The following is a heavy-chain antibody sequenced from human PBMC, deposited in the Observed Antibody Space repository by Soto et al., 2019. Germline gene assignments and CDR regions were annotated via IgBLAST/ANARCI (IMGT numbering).Heavy chain of an antibody. CDR1: GYTFSGYY. V-gene: IGHV1-2*02. D-gene: IGHD6-19*01. Sequence: ASVKVSCKASGYTFSGYYMHWVRKAPGQGLEWVGWISLNSGGAYSAEKFRARVTLTRDTAINTAYMDLTSLKSDDTAVYYCARGSPVGGTPPFDYWGQGTLVTVSS. CDR2: ISLNSGGA. J-gene: IGHJ4*02. CDR3: ARGSPVGGTPPFDY.